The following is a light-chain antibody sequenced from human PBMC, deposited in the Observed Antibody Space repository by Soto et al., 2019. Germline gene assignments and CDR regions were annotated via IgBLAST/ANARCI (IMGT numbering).Light chain of an antibody. Sequence: QSVLTQPPSVSAAPGQKVTISCSGISSNIANNYVSWYQQLPDSAPKLLIYENDKRPSGIPDRFSGSKSGTSATLDITGLQTGDEADYYCGTWDDSLTTGVFGTGTKVTVL. V-gene: IGLV1-51*02. CDR1: SSNIANNY. J-gene: IGLJ1*01. CDR2: END. CDR3: GTWDDSLTTGV.